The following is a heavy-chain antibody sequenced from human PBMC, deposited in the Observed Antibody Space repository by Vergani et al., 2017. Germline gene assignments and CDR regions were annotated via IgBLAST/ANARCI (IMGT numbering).Heavy chain of an antibody. CDR2: KYHSVST. CDR3: ARSTGVIEAVGGDAFDI. V-gene: IGHV4-30-4*01. J-gene: IGHJ3*02. Sequence: QVQLQESGPGQVKPSQTLSLTCTVSGGSISRANHYWSWIRQPPGKGLEWIGYKYHSVSTYSNTSLRSRVTISVDTSQNQFFLKLNSVTAADTAVYYCARSTGVIEAVGGDAFDILGQGAEVTGSS. D-gene: IGHD2/OR15-2a*01. CDR1: GGSISRANHY.